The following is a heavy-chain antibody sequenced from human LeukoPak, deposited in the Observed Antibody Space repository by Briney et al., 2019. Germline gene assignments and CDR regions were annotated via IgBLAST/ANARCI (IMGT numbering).Heavy chain of an antibody. V-gene: IGHV1-2*02. CDR1: GYTFTGYY. Sequence: ASVKVSCKAPGYTFTGYYMHWVRQAPGQGLEWMGWINPNSGGTNYAQKFQGRVTMTRDTSISTAYMELSRLRSDDTAVYYCAGEKPYCSGGSCYASFDYWGQGTLVTVSS. J-gene: IGHJ4*02. CDR2: INPNSGGT. D-gene: IGHD2-15*01. CDR3: AGEKPYCSGGSCYASFDY.